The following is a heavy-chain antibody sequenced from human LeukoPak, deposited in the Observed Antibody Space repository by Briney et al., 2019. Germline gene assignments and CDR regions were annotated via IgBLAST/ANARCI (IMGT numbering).Heavy chain of an antibody. CDR3: ARHGDTAMVMTLHY. J-gene: IGHJ4*02. D-gene: IGHD5-18*01. Sequence: SETLSLTCTVSGGSISSYYWSWIRQPPGKGLEWIGYIYYSGSTNYNPSLKSRVTISVDTSKNQFSLKLSSVTAADTAVYYCARHGDTAMVMTLHYWGQGTLVTVSS. V-gene: IGHV4-59*08. CDR2: IYYSGST. CDR1: GGSISSYY.